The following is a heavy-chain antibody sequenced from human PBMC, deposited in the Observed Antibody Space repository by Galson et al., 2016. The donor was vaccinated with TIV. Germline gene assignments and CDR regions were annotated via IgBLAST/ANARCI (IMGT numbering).Heavy chain of an antibody. V-gene: IGHV1-2*06. J-gene: IGHJ4*02. Sequence: SVKVSCKASGYTFTGQYMHWVRQAPGQGLEWMGRINPNSGGTNYEQKFQGRVTMTRDTSITTAYMELSRLRSDDTAVYYCARDDGSTSGSDFWGQGTLVSVSS. CDR2: INPNSGGT. CDR3: ARDDGSTSGSDF. CDR1: GYTFTGQY. D-gene: IGHD3-22*01.